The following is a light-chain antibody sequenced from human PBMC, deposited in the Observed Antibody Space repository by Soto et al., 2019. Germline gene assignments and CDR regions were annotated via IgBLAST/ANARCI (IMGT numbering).Light chain of an antibody. V-gene: IGKV3-20*01. J-gene: IGKJ3*01. CDR2: GAS. CDR1: QSVRSSY. Sequence: EIVLTQSPGTLSLSPGERATLSCRASQSVRSSYLAWYQQKPGQAPRLLIYGASSRATGIPDRFSGSGSGTDFTLTISRLEPEDFAVYYCQQYCRSPIFTFGPGTKVDIK. CDR3: QQYCRSPIFT.